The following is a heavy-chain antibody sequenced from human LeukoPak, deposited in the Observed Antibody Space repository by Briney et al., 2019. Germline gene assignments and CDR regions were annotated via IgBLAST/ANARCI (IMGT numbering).Heavy chain of an antibody. V-gene: IGHV4-4*01. CDR3: ARRTTYFAFRPSGSPSCFDY. CDR2: IYHSGST. D-gene: IGHD3-9*01. J-gene: IGHJ4*02. CDR1: GGSISSSNW. Sequence: PAETLSLTCAVSGGSISSSNWWGWVRQPPGKGLEWIGEIYHSGSTNYRPSVKSRVTISVDTSKNEFSLKLSSLTAAHTAVYSCARRTTYFAFRPSGSPSCFDYWGQGTLVTVSS.